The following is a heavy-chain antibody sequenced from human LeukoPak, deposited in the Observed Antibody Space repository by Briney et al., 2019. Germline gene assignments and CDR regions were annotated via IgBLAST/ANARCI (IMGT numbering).Heavy chain of an antibody. V-gene: IGHV4-59*01. CDR1: GDSISSYY. D-gene: IGHD6-13*01. CDR2: IYYSGST. CDR3: ARDRDSSSWYGSGFDP. Sequence: SETLSLTCTVSGDSISSYYWGWIRQPPGKGMEWIGYIYYSGSTNYNPSLKSRVTISVDTSKNQFSLKLSSVTAADTAVCYCARDRDSSSWYGSGFDPWGQGTLVTVSS. J-gene: IGHJ5*02.